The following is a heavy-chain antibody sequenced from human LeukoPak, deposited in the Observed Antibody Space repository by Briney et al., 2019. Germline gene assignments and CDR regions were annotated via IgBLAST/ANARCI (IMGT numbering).Heavy chain of an antibody. CDR2: INSDGSST. J-gene: IGHJ4*02. V-gene: IGHV3-74*01. CDR3: VLDTAMVPFDY. CDR1: GFTFSSYW. D-gene: IGHD5-18*01. Sequence: HSGGSLRLSCAASGFTFSSYWMHWVRQAPGKGLVWVSRINSDGSSTSYADSVKGRFTISRDNAKNTLYLQMNSLRAEDTAVYYCVLDTAMVPFDYWGQGTLVTVSS.